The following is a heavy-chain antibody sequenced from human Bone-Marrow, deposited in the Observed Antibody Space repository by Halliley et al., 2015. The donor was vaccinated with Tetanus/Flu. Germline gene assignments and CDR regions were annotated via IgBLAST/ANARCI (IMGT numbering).Heavy chain of an antibody. CDR2: IFQNGRP. V-gene: IGHV4-30-2*05. J-gene: IGHJ4*02. CDR3: ARGRRLSGGYRPPFWDS. Sequence: IFQNGRPYYNPTLKTRVTVSVDTSKNQFSLRLTSMTAADTAVYYCARGRRLSGGYRPPFWDSWGQGPLVTVSS. D-gene: IGHD3-22*01.